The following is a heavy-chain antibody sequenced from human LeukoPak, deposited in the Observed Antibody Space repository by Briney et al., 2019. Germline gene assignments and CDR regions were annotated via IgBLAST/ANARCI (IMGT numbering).Heavy chain of an antibody. CDR1: GYSISTGYY. J-gene: IGHJ6*03. CDR3: ARASFGDPGYMDV. V-gene: IGHV4-38-2*02. D-gene: IGHD2/OR15-2a*01. Sequence: SETLSLICTVSGYSISTGYYWGWVRQTPGKGLEWLGTVFHTGATYYNPSLKSRVTISIDTSKNQFSLKLSSVTAADTAVYYCARASFGDPGYMDVWGKGTTVTISS. CDR2: VFHTGAT.